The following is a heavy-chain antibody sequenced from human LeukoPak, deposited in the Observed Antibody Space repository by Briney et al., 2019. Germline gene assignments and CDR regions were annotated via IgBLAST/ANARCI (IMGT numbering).Heavy chain of an antibody. J-gene: IGHJ4*02. D-gene: IGHD2-15*01. Sequence: GGSLRLSCSASGFTFRNYAMHWVRQAPGKGLEYVSAISSNGGSTYYADSVKGRFSISRDNSKDTLYLQVSSLRGEDTAVYYCVKSPAALKTLDYWGQGTLVTVSS. CDR1: GFTFRNYA. CDR2: ISSNGGST. CDR3: VKSPAALKTLDY. V-gene: IGHV3-64D*09.